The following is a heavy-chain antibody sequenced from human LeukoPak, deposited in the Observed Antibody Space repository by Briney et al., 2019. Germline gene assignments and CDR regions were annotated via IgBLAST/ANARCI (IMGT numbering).Heavy chain of an antibody. CDR3: ARDPNGNYVGAFDFQR. CDR1: GFTFSSYE. D-gene: IGHD4-17*01. Sequence: GGSLRLSCAASGFTFSSYEMNWVRQAPGKGLEWVSYISSSGSTIYYADSVKGRFAISRDNAKNSLYLQMNSLRADDTAVYYCARDPNGNYVGAFDFQRWGQGTLVTVSS. CDR2: ISSSGSTI. J-gene: IGHJ1*01. V-gene: IGHV3-48*03.